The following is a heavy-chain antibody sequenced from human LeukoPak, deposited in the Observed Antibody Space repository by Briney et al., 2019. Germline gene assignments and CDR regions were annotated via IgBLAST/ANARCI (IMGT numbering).Heavy chain of an antibody. J-gene: IGHJ4*02. D-gene: IGHD3-22*01. CDR2: IKSKTDGGTT. CDR1: GFIFSGSW. V-gene: IGHV3-15*01. Sequence: GGSLRLSCTASGFIFSGSWMAWIRQAPGKGLEWVGRIKSKTDGGTTDYAAPVKGRFTISRDDSKNTLYLQMNSLKTEDTAVYYCTTDRLYFDYWGQGTLVTVSS. CDR3: TTDRLYFDY.